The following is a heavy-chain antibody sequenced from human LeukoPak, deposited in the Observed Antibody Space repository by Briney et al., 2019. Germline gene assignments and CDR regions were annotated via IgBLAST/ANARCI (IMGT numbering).Heavy chain of an antibody. V-gene: IGHV4-4*07. J-gene: IGHJ4*02. Sequence: SETLSLTCTVSGGSISNYYWSWIRQPAGKGLEWIGRIHASGSINYSPSIKSRVTISVDNSKNQFSLKLSSVTAADTALYYCARDGIGSYFGVDYWGQGTLVTVSS. CDR2: IHASGSI. D-gene: IGHD1-26*01. CDR3: ARDGIGSYFGVDY. CDR1: GGSISNYY.